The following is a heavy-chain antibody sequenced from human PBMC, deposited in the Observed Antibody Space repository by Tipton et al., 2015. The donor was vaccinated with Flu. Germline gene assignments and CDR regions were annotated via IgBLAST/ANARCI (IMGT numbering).Heavy chain of an antibody. CDR1: GFTFSSHW. Sequence: SLRLSCAASGFTFSSHWMHWVRQAPGKGLVWVSRINSDGSSTSYADSVKGRFTISRDNAKNTLYLQMNSLRAEDTAVYYCAKTPYYYGMDVWGQGTTVTVSS. V-gene: IGHV3-74*01. J-gene: IGHJ6*02. CDR2: INSDGSST. CDR3: AKTPYYYGMDV. D-gene: IGHD4-23*01.